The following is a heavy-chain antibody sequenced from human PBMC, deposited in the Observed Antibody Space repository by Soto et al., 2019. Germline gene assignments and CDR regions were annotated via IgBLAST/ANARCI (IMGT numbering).Heavy chain of an antibody. CDR2: INHSGST. CDR1: GGSFSCYY. V-gene: IGHV4-34*01. D-gene: IGHD5-12*01. Sequence: SETLSLTCAAYGGSFSCYYGSWIRQPPGKGLKWIGEINHSGSTNYNRSLKSRCTISVDTSKNQFSLKLSSVTAAYTAGYYWGRGTSGYDHNYYYFYRMAVWGQGTTVTVSS. J-gene: IGHJ6*01. CDR3: GRGTSGYDHNYYYFYRMAV.